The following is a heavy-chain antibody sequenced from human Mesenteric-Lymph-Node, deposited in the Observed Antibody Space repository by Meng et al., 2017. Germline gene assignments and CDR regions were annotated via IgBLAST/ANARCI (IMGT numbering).Heavy chain of an antibody. CDR3: ARDLDWLLYDY. V-gene: IGHV3-30*01. CDR1: GFTFRNYA. CDR2: ISYDGSRE. D-gene: IGHD3-9*01. J-gene: IGHJ4*02. Sequence: GESLKISYAASGFTFRNYAMHWVRQAIGKGLEWVADISYDGSRENFADSVKGRFTISRDNSQNTLYLQMNSLRAEDTAVYYCARDLDWLLYDYWGQGTLVTVSS.